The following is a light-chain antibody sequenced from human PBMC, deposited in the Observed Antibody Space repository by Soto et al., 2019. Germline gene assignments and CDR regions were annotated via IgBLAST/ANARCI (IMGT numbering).Light chain of an antibody. J-gene: IGKJ1*01. CDR3: QQSYTLPRT. CDR2: GAS. V-gene: IGKV1-39*01. CDR1: ETISNS. Sequence: DIQMTQSPSSLSASVGDRVSITCRASETISNSLNWFQRKPGKAPNLLIYGASSLQSGVPSRFSGSRSGTEFTLTISSLQPEDFATYYCQQSYTLPRTFGQGTKVDI.